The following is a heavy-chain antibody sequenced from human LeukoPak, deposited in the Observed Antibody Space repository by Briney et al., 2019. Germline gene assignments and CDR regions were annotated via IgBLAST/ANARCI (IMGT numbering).Heavy chain of an antibody. V-gene: IGHV3-74*01. CDR1: GFTFSRSS. Sequence: GGSQGLSCAASGFTFSRSSMHWVRQAPGKGLVWVSSINSDGSNTKYAHSVTGRFTISIENAKYTLSLQMNSIRPENTAVYYYARDPSDCTNGVCYNGWVDPWGRGTLVTVSS. CDR2: INSDGSNT. J-gene: IGHJ5*02. CDR3: ARDPSDCTNGVCYNGWVDP. D-gene: IGHD2-8*01.